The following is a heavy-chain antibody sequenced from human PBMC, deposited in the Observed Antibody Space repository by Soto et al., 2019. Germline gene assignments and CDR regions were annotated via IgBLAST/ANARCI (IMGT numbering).Heavy chain of an antibody. Sequence: EVQLLESGGGLVQPGGSLRLSCAASGFIFSRYAMSWVRQAPGKGLEWVSGISVSGSNTYSADSVKGRFTISRDNSKNTLYLQMNSLRAEDTAIYYCATTCGCGRGLFYLDFWGQGTLVTVSS. CDR3: ATTCGCGRGLFYLDF. CDR2: ISVSGSNT. V-gene: IGHV3-23*01. D-gene: IGHD3-10*01. J-gene: IGHJ4*02. CDR1: GFIFSRYA.